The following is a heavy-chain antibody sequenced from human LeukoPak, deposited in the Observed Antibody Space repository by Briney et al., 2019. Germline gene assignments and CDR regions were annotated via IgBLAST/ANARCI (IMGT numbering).Heavy chain of an antibody. D-gene: IGHD4/OR15-4a*01. J-gene: IGHJ5*02. Sequence: PGGSLRLSCAASGFTFSSSTMNWVRRAPGKGLEWVSSISSSSDYIYYADSVKGRFTISRDNAKNSLYLQMNSLRAEDTAVYYCVSIPNSANFPNWFDPWGRGTLVTVSS. CDR2: ISSSSDYI. CDR3: VSIPNSANFPNWFDP. CDR1: GFTFSSST. V-gene: IGHV3-21*01.